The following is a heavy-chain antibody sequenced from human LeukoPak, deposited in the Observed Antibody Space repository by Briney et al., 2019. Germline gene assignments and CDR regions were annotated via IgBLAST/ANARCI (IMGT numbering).Heavy chain of an antibody. Sequence: GGSLRLSCAASGFTFSSYAMSWVRQAPGKGLEWVAVISYDRSNKYYADSVKGRFTISRDNSKNTLYLQMNSLRAEDTAVYYCARAEVVVAPATGGAFDIWGQGTMVTVSS. CDR2: ISYDRSNK. V-gene: IGHV3-30-3*01. D-gene: IGHD2-15*01. CDR1: GFTFSSYA. J-gene: IGHJ3*02. CDR3: ARAEVVVAPATGGAFDI.